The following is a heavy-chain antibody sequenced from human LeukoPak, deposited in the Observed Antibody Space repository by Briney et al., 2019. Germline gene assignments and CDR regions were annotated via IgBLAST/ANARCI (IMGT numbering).Heavy chain of an antibody. Sequence: TGGSLRLSCAASGFTFSDYYMSWIRQAPGKGLEWVSYISSSGSTIYYADSVKGRFTISRDNAKNSLYLQMNSLRAEDTAVYYCAGGGYYDFWSGYYDAFDIWGQGTMVTVSS. D-gene: IGHD3-3*01. V-gene: IGHV3-11*04. CDR2: ISSSGSTI. J-gene: IGHJ3*02. CDR3: AGGGYYDFWSGYYDAFDI. CDR1: GFTFSDYY.